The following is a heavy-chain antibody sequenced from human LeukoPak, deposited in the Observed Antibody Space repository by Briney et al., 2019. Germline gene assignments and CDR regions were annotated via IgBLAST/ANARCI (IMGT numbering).Heavy chain of an antibody. CDR2: IYYSGST. CDR1: GGSISSGDYY. V-gene: IGHV4-30-4*01. J-gene: IGHJ4*02. CDR3: ARAVPFVSVYFDY. Sequence: PSETLSLPCTVSGGSISSGDYYWSWIRQPPGKGLEWIGYIYYSGSTYYNPSLKSRVTISVDTSKNQFSLKLSSVTAADTAVYYCARAVPFVSVYFDYWGQGTLVTVSS. D-gene: IGHD2-15*01.